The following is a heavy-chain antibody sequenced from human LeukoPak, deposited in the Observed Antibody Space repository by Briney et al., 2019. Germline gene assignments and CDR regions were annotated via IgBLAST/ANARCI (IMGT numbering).Heavy chain of an antibody. CDR3: AKERDSSGWPSDASDV. V-gene: IGHV3-23*01. CDR2: ISGSGINT. J-gene: IGHJ3*01. CDR1: GFTFSNYA. D-gene: IGHD6-19*01. Sequence: GGSLXXXCAAXGFTFSNYAMSWVRQAPGKGLEWVSTISGSGINTYYPDSVKGRFTISRENSKNKLYLQMNSLRAEDTAVYYCAKERDSSGWPSDASDVWGQGTMVTVSS.